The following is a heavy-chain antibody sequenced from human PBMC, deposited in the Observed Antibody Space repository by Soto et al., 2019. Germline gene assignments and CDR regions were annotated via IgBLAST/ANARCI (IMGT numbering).Heavy chain of an antibody. V-gene: IGHV3-30*18. D-gene: IGHD5-12*01. J-gene: IGHJ4*02. CDR1: GFTFSIYV. CDR3: AKSYNRWLQLRGVDY. Sequence: SLRLSCASSGFTFSIYVMHWVRHSPCKVLELVAVISYDGSNKYYADSVKGRFTISRDNSKNTLYLQVNSLRAEDTAVYYCAKSYNRWLQLRGVDYWGRGTLVTVSS. CDR2: ISYDGSNK.